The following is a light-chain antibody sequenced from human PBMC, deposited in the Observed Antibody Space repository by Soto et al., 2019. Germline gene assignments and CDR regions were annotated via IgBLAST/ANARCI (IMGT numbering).Light chain of an antibody. Sequence: EIVLTQSPATLSLSPGERATLSCRASQDIGTYVVWYQQKPGQAPRLVIYDTFNTAAGIPARFSGGGAGTDFTLTISSLEPEDFAIYYCQQRRNWPLTFGGGTRVEI. CDR2: DTF. V-gene: IGKV3D-11*01. CDR1: QDIGTY. CDR3: QQRRNWPLT. J-gene: IGKJ4*01.